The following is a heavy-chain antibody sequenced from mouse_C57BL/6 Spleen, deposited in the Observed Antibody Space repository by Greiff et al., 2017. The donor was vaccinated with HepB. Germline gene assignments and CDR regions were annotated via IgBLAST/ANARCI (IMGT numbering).Heavy chain of an antibody. CDR3: ARGGYYGSSYVDAMDY. D-gene: IGHD1-1*01. Sequence: QVQLKESGAELVRPGASVKLSCKASGYTFTDYYINWVKQRPGQGLEWIARIYPGSGNTYYNEKFKGKATLTAEKSSSTAYMQLSSLTSEDSAVYFCARGGYYGSSYVDAMDYWGQGTSVTVSS. V-gene: IGHV1-76*01. CDR1: GYTFTDYY. CDR2: IYPGSGNT. J-gene: IGHJ4*01.